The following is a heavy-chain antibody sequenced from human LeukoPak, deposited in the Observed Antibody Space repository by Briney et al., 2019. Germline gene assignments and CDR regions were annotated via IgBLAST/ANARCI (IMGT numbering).Heavy chain of an antibody. CDR3: ARDNSELPFDY. CDR2: INPNSGGT. D-gene: IGHD1-7*01. J-gene: IGHJ4*02. CDR1: GYTFTGYY. Sequence: GASVKVSCKASGYTFTGYYMHWVRQAPGQGLEWMGWINPNSGGTNYAQKFQGRVTITADESTSTAYMELSSLRSEDTAVYYCARDNSELPFDYWGQGTLVTVSS. V-gene: IGHV1-2*02.